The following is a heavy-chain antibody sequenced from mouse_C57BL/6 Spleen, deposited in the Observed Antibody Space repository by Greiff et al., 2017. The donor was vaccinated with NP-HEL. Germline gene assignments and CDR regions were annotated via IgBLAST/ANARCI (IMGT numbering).Heavy chain of an antibody. CDR2: INPYNGGT. CDR1: GYTFTDYY. Sequence: VQLQQSGPVLVKPGASVKMSCKASGYTFTDYYMNWVKQSHGKSLEWIGVINPYNGGTSYNQKFKGKATLTVDKSSSTAYMELNSLTSEDSAVYYCARSFITTVVAPEYWGQGTTLTVSS. V-gene: IGHV1-19*01. CDR3: ARSFITTVVAPEY. J-gene: IGHJ2*01. D-gene: IGHD1-1*01.